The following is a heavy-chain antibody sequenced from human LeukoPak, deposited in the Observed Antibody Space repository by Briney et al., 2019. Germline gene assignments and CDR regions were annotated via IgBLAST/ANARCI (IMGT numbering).Heavy chain of an antibody. V-gene: IGHV4-38-2*02. CDR3: ARSDYYYDSCGLD. J-gene: IGHJ4*02. CDR2: IYHSGST. CDR1: GYSISSGYY. D-gene: IGHD3-22*01. Sequence: SETLSLTCNVSGYSISSGYYWGWIRQPPGKGLEWIGNIYHSGSTYYNPSLESRVTISVDTSKNQFSLKLSSVTAADTAVYYCARSDYYYDSCGLDWGQGTLVTVSS.